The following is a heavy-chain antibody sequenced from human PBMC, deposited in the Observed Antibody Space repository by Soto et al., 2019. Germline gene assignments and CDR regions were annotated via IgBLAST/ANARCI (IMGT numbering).Heavy chain of an antibody. CDR2: ISAYNGNT. Sequence: QVQLVQSGAEVKMPGASVKVSCKATGYTFTSYGISWVRQAPGQGLEWMGWISAYNGNTNYAQKLQGRVTMTTDTSTSTAYMELRSLRSDDTAVYYCARDRTVPGRSSSYFDYWGQGTLVTVSS. D-gene: IGHD6-13*01. CDR3: ARDRTVPGRSSSYFDY. CDR1: GYTFTSYG. J-gene: IGHJ4*02. V-gene: IGHV1-18*01.